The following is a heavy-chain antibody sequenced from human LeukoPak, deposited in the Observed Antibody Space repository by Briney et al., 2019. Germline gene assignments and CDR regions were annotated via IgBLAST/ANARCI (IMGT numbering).Heavy chain of an antibody. CDR1: GFTFSSYA. D-gene: IGHD2-2*01. CDR3: AKDTLKYCSSTSCYSN. Sequence: GGSLRLSCAASGFTFSSYAMSWVRQAPGKGLEWVTAISGSGGSTYYADSVKGRFTISRDNSKNTLYLQMNSLRAEDTAVYYCAKDTLKYCSSTSCYSNWGQGTLVTVSS. CDR2: ISGSGGST. V-gene: IGHV3-23*01. J-gene: IGHJ4*02.